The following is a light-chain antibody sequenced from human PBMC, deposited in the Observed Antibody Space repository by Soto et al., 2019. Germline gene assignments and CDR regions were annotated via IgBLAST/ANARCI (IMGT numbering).Light chain of an antibody. CDR1: RSDIGLYNY. CDR2: EVT. V-gene: IGLV2-14*01. CDR3: RSYTNTGPLAV. Sequence: QSVLTQPASVSGSPGQSITISCAGTRSDIGLYNYVSWYHQPPGEAPQLLIYEVTNRPSGVSHRFSGSKAGNTASLTISGLQGEDEGDYYCRSYTNTGPLAVFGGGTQLTVL. J-gene: IGLJ7*01.